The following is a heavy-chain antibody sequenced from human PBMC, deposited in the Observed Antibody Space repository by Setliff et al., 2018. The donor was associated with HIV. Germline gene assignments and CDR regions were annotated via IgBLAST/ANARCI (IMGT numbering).Heavy chain of an antibody. CDR1: GGSFSDYY. CDR3: ARFPVYRYGYRYYYYYMDV. J-gene: IGHJ6*03. D-gene: IGHD5-18*01. CDR2: INHSVST. V-gene: IGHV4-34*01. Sequence: PSETLSLTCAAYGGSFSDYYWSWIRQPPGKGLGWIGEINHSVSTNYNPSLESRVTLSVETSNNKFSLKLSSVTAADTAVYYCARFPVYRYGYRYYYYYMDVWGKGTTVTVSS.